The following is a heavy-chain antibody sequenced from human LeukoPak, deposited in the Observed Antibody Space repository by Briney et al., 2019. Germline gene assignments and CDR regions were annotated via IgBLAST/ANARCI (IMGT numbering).Heavy chain of an antibody. J-gene: IGHJ4*02. D-gene: IGHD3-22*01. Sequence: ASVKVSCKASGYTFTNYGMSWVRQAPGQGLEWMGWISAYNGNTKYAQKLQGRVTMTTDTSTFTAYMELRSLRSDDTAVYYCARDINYYYDSSGYYGYFDYWGQGTLVTVSS. CDR3: ARDINYYYDSSGYYGYFDY. CDR2: ISAYNGNT. V-gene: IGHV1-18*01. CDR1: GYTFTNYG.